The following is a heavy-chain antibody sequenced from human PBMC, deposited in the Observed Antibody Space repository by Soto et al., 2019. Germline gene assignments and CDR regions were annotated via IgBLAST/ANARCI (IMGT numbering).Heavy chain of an antibody. CDR3: ARVTLHHYCSSTSCSWFDP. CDR2: ISSSGSTI. Sequence: GGSLRLSCAASGFTFSSYEMNWVRQAPGKGLEWVSYISSSGSTIYYADSVKGRFTIYRDNAKNSLYLQMNSLRAEDTAVYYCARVTLHHYCSSTSCSWFDPWGQGTLVTVSS. J-gene: IGHJ5*02. CDR1: GFTFSSYE. D-gene: IGHD2-2*01. V-gene: IGHV3-48*03.